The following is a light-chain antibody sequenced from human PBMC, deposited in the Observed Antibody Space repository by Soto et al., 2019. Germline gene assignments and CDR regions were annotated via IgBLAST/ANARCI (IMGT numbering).Light chain of an antibody. CDR2: GVN. J-gene: IGLJ3*02. CDR1: SSDVGSYNL. V-gene: IGLV2-23*02. Sequence: QSALTQPASVSGSPEQSITISCSGTSSDVGSYNLVSWYQQLPGKAPKLIIYGVNERPSGISDRFSGSKSGNTASLTISGLQGEDEADYYCCSYVGSSILMFGGGTKLTVL. CDR3: CSYVGSSILM.